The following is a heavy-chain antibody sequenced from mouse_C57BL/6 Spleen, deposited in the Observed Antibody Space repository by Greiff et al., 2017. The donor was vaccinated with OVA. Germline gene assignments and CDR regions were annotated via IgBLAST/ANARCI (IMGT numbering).Heavy chain of an antibody. CDR2: INPGSGGT. J-gene: IGHJ4*01. V-gene: IGHV1-54*01. CDR3: ARSDRNGNLYAMDY. D-gene: IGHD2-1*01. CDR1: GYAFTNYL. Sequence: VKLQQSGAELVRPGTSVKVSCKASGYAFTNYLIEWVKQRPGQGLEWIGVINPGSGGTNYNEKFKGKATLTADKSSSTAYMQLSSLTSEDSAVYFCARSDRNGNLYAMDYWGQGTSVTVSS.